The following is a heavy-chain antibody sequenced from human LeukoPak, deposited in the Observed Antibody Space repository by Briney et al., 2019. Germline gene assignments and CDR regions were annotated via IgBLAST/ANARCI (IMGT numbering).Heavy chain of an antibody. D-gene: IGHD4-11*01. CDR1: VYTLCLYI. J-gene: IGHJ4*02. Sequence: GGCLRLSRAASVYTLCLYIMNSVREAPGKGVECVSYISSSCSYIYYADSVKGRFTISRDNAKNSLYQQMNSLRAEDTAVDYCARATFAARTRMTTVTPTDYWGQGTLVTVSS. CDR2: ISSSCSYI. V-gene: IGHV3-21*04. CDR3: ARATFAARTRMTTVTPTDY.